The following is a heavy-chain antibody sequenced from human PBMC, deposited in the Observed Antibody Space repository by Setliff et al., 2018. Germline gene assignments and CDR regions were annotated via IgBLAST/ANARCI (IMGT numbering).Heavy chain of an antibody. CDR2: ILYGGSNQ. CDR3: ARDTYYYDSSGYYVFDY. V-gene: IGHV3-30*01. J-gene: IGHJ4*02. Sequence: GGSLRLSCAASGFTFSSYAMHWVRQAPGKRLEWVAVILYGGSNQYYADSVKGRFTVSRDNSKNTLSLQMYSLRTEDTALYYCARDTYYYDSSGYYVFDYWGQGTLVTVSS. CDR1: GFTFSSYA. D-gene: IGHD3-22*01.